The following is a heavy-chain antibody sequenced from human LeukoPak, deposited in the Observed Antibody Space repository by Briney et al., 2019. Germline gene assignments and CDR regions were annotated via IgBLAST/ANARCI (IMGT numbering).Heavy chain of an antibody. CDR1: GFTFSSYG. J-gene: IGHJ4*02. V-gene: IGHV3-33*01. CDR3: ARDLGLYYFDY. Sequence: GRSLRLSCAASGFTFSSYGMHWVRQAPGKGLEWVAVIWYDGSNKYYADSVKGRFTISRDNSKNTLYLQMNSLRAEDTAVYYCARDLGLYYFDYWGQGTLVTVSS. CDR2: IWYDGSNK.